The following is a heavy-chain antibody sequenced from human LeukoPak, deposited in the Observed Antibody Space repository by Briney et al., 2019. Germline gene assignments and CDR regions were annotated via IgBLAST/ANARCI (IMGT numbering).Heavy chain of an antibody. J-gene: IGHJ5*02. D-gene: IGHD2-15*01. V-gene: IGHV1-18*04. Sequence: ASVKVSCKTSGYTFTCYYMHWVGQAPGQGVEGMGWISAYNGNTNYAQKLQGRVTMTTDTSTSTAYMELRSLRSDDTAVYYCARSLVVAAPYNWFDPWGQGTLVTVSS. CDR3: ARSLVVAAPYNWFDP. CDR2: ISAYNGNT. CDR1: GYTFTCYY.